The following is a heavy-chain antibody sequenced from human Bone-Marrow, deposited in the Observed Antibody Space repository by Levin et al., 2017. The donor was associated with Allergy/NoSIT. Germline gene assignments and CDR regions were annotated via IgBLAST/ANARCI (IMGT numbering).Heavy chain of an antibody. CDR3: AKYNSDFPRGSYAFDS. CDR2: ISGDGTKT. CDR1: GFTFSNFA. J-gene: IGHJ4*02. D-gene: IGHD3-3*01. Sequence: GESLKISCVASGFTFSNFAMSWVRRTPGKGLEWVSVISGDGTKTYYAASVKGRFTLSRDNSKSTLYMVMNTLRSEDTGVYYCAKYNSDFPRGSYAFDSWGQGTLVTVSS. V-gene: IGHV3-23*01.